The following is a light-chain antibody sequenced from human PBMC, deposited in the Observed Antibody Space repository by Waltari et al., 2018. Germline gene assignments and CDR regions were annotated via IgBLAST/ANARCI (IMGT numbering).Light chain of an antibody. CDR3: QQYGRG. CDR1: QSVSSSY. Sequence: EIVLTQSPGTLSLSPGERATLSCRASQSVSSSYLAWYQQKPGQAPRLLIYGASSRATGIPDRFSGSGSGTDFTLTISRLEPEEFAVYYCQQYGRGFGQGTKVEIK. J-gene: IGKJ1*01. CDR2: GAS. V-gene: IGKV3-20*01.